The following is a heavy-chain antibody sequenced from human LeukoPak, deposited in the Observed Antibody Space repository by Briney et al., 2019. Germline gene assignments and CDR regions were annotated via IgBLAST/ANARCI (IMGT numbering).Heavy chain of an antibody. V-gene: IGHV1-2*02. J-gene: IGHJ4*02. CDR2: INPNSGGT. D-gene: IGHD5-24*01. Sequence: ASVKVSCKASGYTFTGYYMHWVRQAPGQGLEWMGWINPNSGGTNYAQKFQGRVTLTRDTSISTAYMELSRLRSDDTAVYYCARGGDGYNSPDFDYWGQGTLVTVSS. CDR1: GYTFTGYY. CDR3: ARGGDGYNSPDFDY.